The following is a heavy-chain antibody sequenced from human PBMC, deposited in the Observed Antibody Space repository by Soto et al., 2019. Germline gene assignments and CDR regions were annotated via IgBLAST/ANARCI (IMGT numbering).Heavy chain of an antibody. V-gene: IGHV1-2*04. D-gene: IGHD2-8*01. CDR2: INPKSGGT. J-gene: IGHJ6*02. CDR1: GYSFTDYH. CDR3: ARGHSTDCSNGVCSFFYNHEMDV. Sequence: QVQLVQSGAEVKKPGASVKVSCKASGYSFTDYHVHWVRQAPGQGLEWLGRINPKSGGTSTAQKFQGWVTMTRDTSINTAYMDLTSLRSDDTAVYYCARGHSTDCSNGVCSFFYNHEMDVWGQGTPITV.